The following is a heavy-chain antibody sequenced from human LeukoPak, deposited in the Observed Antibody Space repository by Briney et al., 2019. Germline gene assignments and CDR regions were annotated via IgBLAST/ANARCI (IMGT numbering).Heavy chain of an antibody. Sequence: SETLSLTCTVSGGSISNKYWGWIRQPPGKGLEWIGYIYYTGSTRYHSSLKSRVTISVDTSKNQSSLKLTSVATADTAVYYCARMGFGDSYDYWGQGTLVTVSS. D-gene: IGHD4-17*01. V-gene: IGHV4-59*01. CDR1: GGSISNKY. CDR2: IYYTGST. CDR3: ARMGFGDSYDY. J-gene: IGHJ4*02.